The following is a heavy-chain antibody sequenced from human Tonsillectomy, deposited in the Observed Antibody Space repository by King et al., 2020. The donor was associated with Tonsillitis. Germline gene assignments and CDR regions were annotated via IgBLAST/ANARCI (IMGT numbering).Heavy chain of an antibody. V-gene: IGHV3-7*01. CDR2: INPDGSEE. CDR1: GFTFNSHW. D-gene: IGHD1-26*01. Sequence: DVQLVESGGGLVQPGGSLRLSCTASGFTFNSHWMSWVRQAPGKGLEYVANINPDGSEENYVDSVKGRFTIFRDNAKNSLYLQMYSLRAEDTAVYYCARDGRLLFYWGQGTLVTVSS. CDR3: ARDGRLLFY. J-gene: IGHJ4*02.